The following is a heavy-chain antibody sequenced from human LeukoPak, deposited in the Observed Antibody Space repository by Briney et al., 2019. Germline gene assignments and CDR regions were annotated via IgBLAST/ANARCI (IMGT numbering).Heavy chain of an antibody. V-gene: IGHV1-8*01. J-gene: IGHJ4*02. CDR1: GYTFTSYD. D-gene: IGHD3-3*01. Sequence: ASVKVSCKASGYTFTSYDINWVRQATGQGLEWMGWMNPNSGNTGYAQKFQGRVTMTRNTSISTAYMELSSLRSEDTAVYYCARAPPQRITIFGVVAVDFDYWGQGTLVTVSS. CDR3: ARAPPQRITIFGVVAVDFDY. CDR2: MNPNSGNT.